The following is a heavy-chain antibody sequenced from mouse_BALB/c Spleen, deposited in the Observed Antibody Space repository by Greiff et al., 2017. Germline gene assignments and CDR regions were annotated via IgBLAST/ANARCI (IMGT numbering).Heavy chain of an antibody. Sequence: VQLQQSGAELAKPGASVKMSCKASGYTFTSYWMHWVKQRPGQGLEWIGYINPSTGYTEYNQKFKDKATLTADKSSSTAYMQLSSLTSEDSAVYYCARDYGSSYKFDYWGQGTTLTVSS. J-gene: IGHJ2*01. V-gene: IGHV1-7*01. D-gene: IGHD1-1*01. CDR1: GYTFTSYW. CDR3: ARDYGSSYKFDY. CDR2: INPSTGYT.